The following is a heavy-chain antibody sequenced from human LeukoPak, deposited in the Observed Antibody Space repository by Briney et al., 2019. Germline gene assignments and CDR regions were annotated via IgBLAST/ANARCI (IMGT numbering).Heavy chain of an antibody. D-gene: IGHD1-26*01. Sequence: GGSLRLSCAASGFISSSYWMSWVRQAPGKGLEWVAVISYDGSNKYYADSVKGRFTISRDNSKNTLYLQMNSLRAEDTAVYYCASYGEWELLNAFDIWGQGTMATVSS. CDR3: ASYGEWELLNAFDI. CDR2: ISYDGSNK. J-gene: IGHJ3*02. V-gene: IGHV3-30-3*01. CDR1: GFISSSYW.